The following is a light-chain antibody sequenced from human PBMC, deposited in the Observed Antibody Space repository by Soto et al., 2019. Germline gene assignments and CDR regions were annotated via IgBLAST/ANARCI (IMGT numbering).Light chain of an antibody. CDR3: QQYGSSPAT. J-gene: IGKJ3*01. CDR2: GAS. CDR1: QSLTSSY. Sequence: PGERATLSCRASQSLTSSYLAWYQQKPGQSPRLLIYGASRRATGIPDRFSGSGSGTDFTLTISRLEPEDFAVYYCQQYGSSPATFGPGTKVDIK. V-gene: IGKV3-20*01.